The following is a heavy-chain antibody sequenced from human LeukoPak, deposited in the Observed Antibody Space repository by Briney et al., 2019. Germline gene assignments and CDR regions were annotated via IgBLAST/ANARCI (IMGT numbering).Heavy chain of an antibody. CDR3: AASAGYCSGGSCYEIDAFDI. V-gene: IGHV1-58*01. Sequence: SVKVSCKASGFTFTSSAVQWVRQARGQRLEWVGWIVVGSGNTNYAQKFQERVTITRDMSTSTAYMELSSLRSEDTAVYYCAASAGYCSGGSCYEIDAFDIWGQGTMVTVSS. CDR1: GFTFTSSA. J-gene: IGHJ3*02. CDR2: IVVGSGNT. D-gene: IGHD2-15*01.